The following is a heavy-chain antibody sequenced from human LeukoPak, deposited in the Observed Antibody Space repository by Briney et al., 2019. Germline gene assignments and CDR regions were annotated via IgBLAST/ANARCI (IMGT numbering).Heavy chain of an antibody. Sequence: GGSLRLSCAVSGFTFKSTFMNWVRQAPGKGLEWVSSISSSGSYIQYADSVKGRFTVSRDNDNDPLYLHMTGLSAEDSATYYCTRDYGARDDWGQGTLVTVSS. CDR1: GFTFKSTF. CDR3: TRDYGARDD. D-gene: IGHD4-17*01. V-gene: IGHV3-21*01. J-gene: IGHJ4*02. CDR2: ISSSGSYI.